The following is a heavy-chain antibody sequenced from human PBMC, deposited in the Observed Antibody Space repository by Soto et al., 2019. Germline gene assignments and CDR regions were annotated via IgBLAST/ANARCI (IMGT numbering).Heavy chain of an antibody. CDR1: GFTFSSYD. CDR3: ARSPPGGYHYYYGMDV. CDR2: IGTAGDT. Sequence: EVQLVESGGGLVQPGGSLRLSCAASGFTFSSYDMQWVRQATGKGLEWVSAIGTAGDTYYPGSVKGRFTISRENAKNSLYLQMNSLRAGDTAVYYCARSPPGGYHYYYGMDVWGQGTTGTVS. V-gene: IGHV3-13*04. J-gene: IGHJ6*02. D-gene: IGHD3-22*01.